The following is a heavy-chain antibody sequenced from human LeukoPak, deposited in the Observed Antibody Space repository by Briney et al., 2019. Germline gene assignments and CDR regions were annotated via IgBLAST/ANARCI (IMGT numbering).Heavy chain of an antibody. J-gene: IGHJ2*01. CDR2: IYYSGST. D-gene: IGHD3-3*01. CDR3: ARLTHYDFWSGYYTGLDWYFDL. CDR1: GGSISSSSYY. Sequence: SETQSLTCTVSGGSISSSSYYWGWIRQPPGKGLEWIGSIYYSGSTYYNPSLKSRVTISVDTSKNQFSLKLSSVTAADTAVYYCARLTHYDFWSGYYTGLDWYFDLWGRGTLVTVSS. V-gene: IGHV4-39*01.